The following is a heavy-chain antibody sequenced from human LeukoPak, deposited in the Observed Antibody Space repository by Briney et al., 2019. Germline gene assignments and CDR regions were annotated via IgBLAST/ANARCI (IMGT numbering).Heavy chain of an antibody. J-gene: IGHJ4*02. CDR3: ARDRVGYPKYYFDY. Sequence: GGSLRLSCAASGFTFSSYSMNWVGQAPGKGLEWVSYVSSSSSAIYYADSVKGRFTISRDNAKNSLYLQMNSLTDDDTAVYYCARDRVGYPKYYFDYWGQGTLVTVSS. CDR1: GFTFSSYS. D-gene: IGHD5-12*01. CDR2: VSSSSSAI. V-gene: IGHV3-48*02.